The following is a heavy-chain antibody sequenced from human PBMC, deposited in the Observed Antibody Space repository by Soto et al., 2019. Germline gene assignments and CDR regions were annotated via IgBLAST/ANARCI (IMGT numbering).Heavy chain of an antibody. V-gene: IGHV3-21*01. CDR1: GFTFSSYS. CDR2: ISSSSSYI. Sequence: GGSLRLSCAASGFTFSSYSMNWVRQAPGKGLEWVSSISSSSSYIYYADSVKGRFTISRDNAKNSLYLQMNSLRAEDTAVYYCATRGDYYYYMDVWGKGTTVTVSS. CDR3: ATRGDYYYYMDV. D-gene: IGHD3-16*01. J-gene: IGHJ6*03.